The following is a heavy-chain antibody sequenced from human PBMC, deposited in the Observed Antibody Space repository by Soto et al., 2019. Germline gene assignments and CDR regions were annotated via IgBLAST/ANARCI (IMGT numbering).Heavy chain of an antibody. J-gene: IGHJ4*02. V-gene: IGHV4-31*03. CDR2: IYYSGST. D-gene: IGHD3-22*01. CDR3: ARLVLFYYDSSGYLAGPDY. Sequence: PSETLSLTCTVSGGSISSGGYYWSWIRQHPGKGLEWIGYIYYSGSTYYNPSLKSRVTISVDTSKNQFSLKLSSVTAADTAVYYCARLVLFYYDSSGYLAGPDYWGQGTLVTVSS. CDR1: GGSISSGGYY.